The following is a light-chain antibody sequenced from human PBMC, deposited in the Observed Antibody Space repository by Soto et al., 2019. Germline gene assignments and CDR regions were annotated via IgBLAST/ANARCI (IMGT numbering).Light chain of an antibody. Sequence: QSALTQPPSASGSPGQSVTISCTGTSSDVGGYNYVSWYQQHPGQAPKLIIYEVSKRPSGVPDRFSGSKSGNTASLTVSGLQAGDEANYYCSSYAGSVLFGGGTKLTVL. CDR2: EVS. CDR3: SSYAGSVL. CDR1: SSDVGGYNY. J-gene: IGLJ2*01. V-gene: IGLV2-8*01.